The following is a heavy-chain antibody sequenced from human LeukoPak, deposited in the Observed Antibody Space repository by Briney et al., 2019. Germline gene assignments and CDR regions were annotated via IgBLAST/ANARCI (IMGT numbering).Heavy chain of an antibody. CDR3: ARDRGREYSSSD. Sequence: ASVKVSCKASGYTFTGYYMHWVRQAPGQGLEWMGWINPNSGGTNYAQKFQGRVTMTRDTSISTAYMELSRLRSDDTVVYYCARDRGREYSSSDWGQGTLVTVSS. J-gene: IGHJ4*02. V-gene: IGHV1-2*02. D-gene: IGHD6-6*01. CDR2: INPNSGGT. CDR1: GYTFTGYY.